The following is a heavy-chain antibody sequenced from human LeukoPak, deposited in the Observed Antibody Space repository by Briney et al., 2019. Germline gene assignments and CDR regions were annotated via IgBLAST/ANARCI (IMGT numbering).Heavy chain of an antibody. CDR1: GYTFTGYY. J-gene: IGHJ4*02. CDR3: ARDDSVEMATTPFDY. Sequence: ASVKVSCKASGYTFTGYYMHWVRQAPGQGLEWMGWINPNSGGTNYAQKFQGRVTMPRDTSISTAYMELSRLRSDDTAVYYCARDDSVEMATTPFDYWGQGTLVTVSS. CDR2: INPNSGGT. V-gene: IGHV1-2*02. D-gene: IGHD5-24*01.